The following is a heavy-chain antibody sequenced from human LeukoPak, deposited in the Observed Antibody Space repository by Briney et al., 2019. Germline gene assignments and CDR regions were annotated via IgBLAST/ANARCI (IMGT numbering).Heavy chain of an antibody. CDR3: AKDSRGFWSGQRIYYYYGMDV. J-gene: IGHJ6*02. CDR1: GFTFSSYW. Sequence: GGSLRLSCAASGFTFSSYWMRWVRQAPGKGLEWVAVISYDGSNKYYADSVKGRFTISRDNSKNTLYLQMNSLRAEDTAVYYCAKDSRGFWSGQRIYYYYGMDVWGQGTTVTVSS. CDR2: ISYDGSNK. D-gene: IGHD3-3*01. V-gene: IGHV3-30*18.